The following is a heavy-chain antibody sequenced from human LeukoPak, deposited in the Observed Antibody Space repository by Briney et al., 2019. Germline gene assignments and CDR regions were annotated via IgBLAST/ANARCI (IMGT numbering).Heavy chain of an antibody. J-gene: IGHJ4*02. V-gene: IGHV1-2*02. CDR3: ARDYYDSSGYSY. CDR1: GYTFTGYY. D-gene: IGHD3-22*01. CDR2: INPNSGGT. Sequence: ASVKVSCKASGYTFTGYYMHWVRQAPGQGLEWMGWINPNSGGTNYAQKFQGRVTMTRDTSISTAYMELSRLRSDDTAVYYCARDYYDSSGYSYWGQGTLVTVSS.